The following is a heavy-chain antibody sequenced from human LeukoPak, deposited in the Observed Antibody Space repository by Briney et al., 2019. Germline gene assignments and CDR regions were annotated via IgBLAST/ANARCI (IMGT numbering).Heavy chain of an antibody. J-gene: IGHJ3*02. CDR3: ARDPTTVEGHDAFDI. CDR2: IYYSGST. D-gene: IGHD4-23*01. CDR1: GGSISSSSYY. V-gene: IGHV4-39*07. Sequence: PSETLSLTCTVFGGSISSSSYYWGWIRQPPGKGLEWIGSIYYSGSTYYNPSLKSRVTISVDTSKNQFSLKLSSVTAADTAVYYCARDPTTVEGHDAFDIWGQGTMVTVSS.